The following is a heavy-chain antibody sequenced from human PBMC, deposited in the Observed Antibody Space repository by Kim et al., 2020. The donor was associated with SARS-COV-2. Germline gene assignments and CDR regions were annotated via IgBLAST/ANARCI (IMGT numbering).Heavy chain of an antibody. Sequence: ASVKVSCKASGYTFTSYYMHWVRQAPGQGLEWMGIINPGGGSTSYAQQFQGRVTMTSDTSTSTVYMELSSLRSEDTALYYCARRGSTSLYYYGMDVWGQGTTVTVSS. CDR2: INPGGGST. CDR1: GYTFTSYY. J-gene: IGHJ6*02. CDR3: ARRGSTSLYYYGMDV. V-gene: IGHV1-46*01. D-gene: IGHD2-2*01.